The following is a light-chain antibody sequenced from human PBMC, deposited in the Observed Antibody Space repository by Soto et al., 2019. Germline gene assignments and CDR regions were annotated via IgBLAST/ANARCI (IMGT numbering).Light chain of an antibody. CDR3: QQYGSSPFT. CDR1: QSISGT. V-gene: IGKV3-15*01. J-gene: IGKJ3*01. Sequence: EIVMTQSPATLSVSPGGRATLSCRASQSISGTLVWYQQKPGQAPRLLIYGASTRATSFPARFSGSGSGTDFTLTISSLQSEDFAVYYCQQYGSSPFTFGPGTKVDIK. CDR2: GAS.